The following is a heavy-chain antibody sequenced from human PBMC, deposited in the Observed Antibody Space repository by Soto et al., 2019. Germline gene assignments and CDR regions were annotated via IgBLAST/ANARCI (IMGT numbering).Heavy chain of an antibody. CDR1: GGTLSSFINYP. D-gene: IGHD3-3*01. Sequence: GASVKGSCKASGGTLSSFINYPINWVRQAPGQGLEWMGGIVPNVGTVNYAQKFQGRVTITADKSTGTAYMEVSSLRSEDTALYYCARRDTSGFLRYFDSWGQGTLVTVSS. J-gene: IGHJ4*02. CDR2: IVPNVGTV. CDR3: ARRDTSGFLRYFDS. V-gene: IGHV1-69*06.